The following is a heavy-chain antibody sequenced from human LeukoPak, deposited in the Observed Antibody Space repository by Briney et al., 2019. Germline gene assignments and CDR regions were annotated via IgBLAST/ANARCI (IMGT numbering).Heavy chain of an antibody. Sequence: PGGSLRLSCAASGFTFSSYGMHWVRQAPGKGLEWVAFIRYDGSNKYYADSVKGRFTISRDNSKNTLYLQMNSLRAEDTAVYYCAKDATTVTSQGDYWGQGTLVTVSS. J-gene: IGHJ4*02. CDR3: AKDATTVTSQGDY. CDR1: GFTFSSYG. D-gene: IGHD4-17*01. V-gene: IGHV3-30*02. CDR2: IRYDGSNK.